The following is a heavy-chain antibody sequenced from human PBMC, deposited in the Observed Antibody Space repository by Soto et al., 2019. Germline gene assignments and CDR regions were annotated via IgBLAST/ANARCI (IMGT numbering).Heavy chain of an antibody. D-gene: IGHD3-9*01. V-gene: IGHV3-7*01. CDR2: IRQGGGEK. Sequence: PGGSLRLSCAASEFTFSNYAMSWVRQAPGKGLEWVSNIRQGGGEKYYVDSVKGRFTISRDNAKNSLYLQMNSLRAEDTAVYYCAREYYDILTGYSSPIDYWGQGTLVTVSS. CDR1: EFTFSNYA. CDR3: AREYYDILTGYSSPIDY. J-gene: IGHJ4*02.